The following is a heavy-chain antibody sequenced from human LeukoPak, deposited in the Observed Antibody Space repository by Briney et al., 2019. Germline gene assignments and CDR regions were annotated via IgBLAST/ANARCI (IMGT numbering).Heavy chain of an antibody. V-gene: IGHV1-69*04. Sequence: ASVKVSCKASGGTFSSYAICWVRQAPGQGLEWMGRIIPILGIANYAQKFQGRVTITADKSTSTAYMELSSLRSEGTILYYSARGWDSDILTALYFSLSFDYWGQGTLVTVSS. J-gene: IGHJ4*02. CDR3: ARGWDSDILTALYFSLSFDY. CDR2: IIPILGIA. CDR1: GGTFSSYA. D-gene: IGHD3-9*01.